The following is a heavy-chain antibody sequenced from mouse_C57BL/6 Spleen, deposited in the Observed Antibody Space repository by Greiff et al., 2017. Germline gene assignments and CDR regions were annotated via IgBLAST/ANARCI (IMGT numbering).Heavy chain of an antibody. CDR2: IGPNSGGT. CDR1: GYTFTSYW. V-gene: IGHV1-72*01. Sequence: VQLQQPGAELVKPGASVKLSCKASGYTFTSYWMHWVKQRPGRGLEWIGRIGPNSGGTKYNEKFKSKATLTVDNPSSTAYMQLSSLTSEDSAVYYCAVKEPRWYVDVWGTGTTGTVSS. J-gene: IGHJ1*03. CDR3: AVKEPRWYVDV.